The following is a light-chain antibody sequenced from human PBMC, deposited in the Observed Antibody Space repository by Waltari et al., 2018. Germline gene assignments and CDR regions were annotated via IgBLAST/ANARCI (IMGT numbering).Light chain of an antibody. V-gene: IGLV2-14*01. J-gene: IGLJ1*01. CDR3: SSYTSSSTLV. CDR2: GVS. CDR1: RSDVGGYKY. Sequence: QSALTQPASVSGSPGQSITISCTGTRSDVGGYKYVSWYQQHPGKAPTLMIYGVSNRPSGVSNRFSGSKSGNTASLTISWLQAEDEADYYCSSYTSSSTLVFGTGTKVTVL.